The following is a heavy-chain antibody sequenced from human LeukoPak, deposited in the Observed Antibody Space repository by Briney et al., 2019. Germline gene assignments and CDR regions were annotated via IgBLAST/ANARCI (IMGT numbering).Heavy chain of an antibody. Sequence: GGSLRLSCVASGFTFDGYAMHWVRQAPGKGLEWVSLINADGCRTYYADSVNGRFTISRDNSKNSLYLQMNSLRSEDSAVYYCATWAFYHGMDVWGQGTTVIVSS. J-gene: IGHJ6*02. V-gene: IGHV3-43*02. CDR1: GFTFDGYA. D-gene: IGHD2/OR15-2a*01. CDR2: INADGCRT. CDR3: ATWAFYHGMDV.